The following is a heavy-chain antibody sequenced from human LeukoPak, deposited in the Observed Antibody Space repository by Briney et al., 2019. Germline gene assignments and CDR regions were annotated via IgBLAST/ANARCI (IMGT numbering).Heavy chain of an antibody. CDR3: ARDMRVVVVDYYYYVMDV. Sequence: GGSLRLSCAASGFTFSSYSMNWVRQAPGKGLEWVSSISSSSSYIYYADSVKGRFTISRDNSKNTLYLQMNSLRAEDTAVYYCARDMRVVVVDYYYYVMDVWGQGTTVTVSS. CDR1: GFTFSSYS. CDR2: ISSSSSYI. J-gene: IGHJ6*02. D-gene: IGHD2-15*01. V-gene: IGHV3-21*01.